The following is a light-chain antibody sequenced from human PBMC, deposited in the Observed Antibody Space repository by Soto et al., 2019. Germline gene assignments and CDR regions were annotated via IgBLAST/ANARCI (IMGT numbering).Light chain of an antibody. J-gene: IGKJ1*01. Sequence: TQITPSPFPPSASGRNRVNNTCRASQSISSWLAWYQQKPGKAPKLLIYESSSLESGVPSRFSGSGSGTEFTLTISSLQPEDFATYYCQQYSTYTGEFGPGTKVDIK. V-gene: IGKV1-5*03. CDR2: ESS. CDR3: QQYSTYTGE. CDR1: QSISSW.